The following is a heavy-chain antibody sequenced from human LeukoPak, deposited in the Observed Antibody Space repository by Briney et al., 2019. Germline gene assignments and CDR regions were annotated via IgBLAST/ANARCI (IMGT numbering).Heavy chain of an antibody. Sequence: SGPALVKPTQTLTLTCTFSGFSLSTSGMRVSWIRQPPGKALEWLARIGWDDDKFYSTSLKTRLTISKDTSKNQVVLTVTNMDPVDTATYYCARMSTYDILTGHFDYWGQGTLVTVSS. V-gene: IGHV2-70*04. CDR1: GFSLSTSGMR. CDR2: IGWDDDK. J-gene: IGHJ4*02. D-gene: IGHD3-9*01. CDR3: ARMSTYDILTGHFDY.